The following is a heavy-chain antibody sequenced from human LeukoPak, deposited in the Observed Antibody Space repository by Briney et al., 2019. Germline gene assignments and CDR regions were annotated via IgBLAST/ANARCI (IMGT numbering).Heavy chain of an antibody. CDR2: IYYSGST. CDR1: GGSISCGDYY. J-gene: IGHJ4*02. CDR3: ATTPDGSGYYPFDY. D-gene: IGHD3-22*01. Sequence: SQTLSLTCTVSGGSISCGDYYWSWIRQPPGKGLEWIGYIYYSGSTYYNPSLKSRVTISVDTSKNQFSLKLSSVTAADTAVYYCATTPDGSGYYPFDYWGQGTLVTVSS. V-gene: IGHV4-30-4*01.